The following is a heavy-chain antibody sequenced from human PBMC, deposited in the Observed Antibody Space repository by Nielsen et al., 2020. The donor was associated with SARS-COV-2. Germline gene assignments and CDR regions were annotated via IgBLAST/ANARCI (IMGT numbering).Heavy chain of an antibody. D-gene: IGHD2-2*01. Sequence: SLTISCAASGFTFSSYGMRWVRQAPDKRLGWGAVISYDGSNKYYADSVKGRFTISRHNSKNTLYLQMNSLRAEDTAVYYCAKDLGPGYVAAAMLGYYYYYGMDVWGQGTTVTVSS. V-gene: IGHV3-30*18. CDR2: ISYDGSNK. CDR3: AKDLGPGYVAAAMLGYYYYYGMDV. J-gene: IGHJ6*02. CDR1: GFTFSSYG.